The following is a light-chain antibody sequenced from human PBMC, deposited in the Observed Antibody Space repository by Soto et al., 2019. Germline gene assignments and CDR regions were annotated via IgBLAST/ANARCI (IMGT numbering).Light chain of an antibody. CDR1: DSIDRW. J-gene: IGKJ1*01. V-gene: IGKV1-5*01. CDR2: DAS. CDR3: QQYSTYSWT. Sequence: DIQMTQSPSTLSASIGDRVTITCRASDSIDRWLAWYQQKPGKAPKLLIYDASTLERGVPSRFSGSRSGTEFTLTISGLQLDDFATYYCQQYSTYSWTFGQGTKVDMK.